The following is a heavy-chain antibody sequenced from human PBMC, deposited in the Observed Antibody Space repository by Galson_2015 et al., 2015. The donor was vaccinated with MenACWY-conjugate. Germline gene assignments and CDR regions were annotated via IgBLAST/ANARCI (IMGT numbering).Heavy chain of an antibody. Sequence: SLILSFAASGFTFNNYALTWLRHAPGNGLEWLSVISDRGTYTAYAASVPGRFAISRHNSKATGFLQMTSLGVEDTAVYFCGNDKVADTAMVIENWGQGALVSVSS. V-gene: IGHV3-23*01. D-gene: IGHD5-18*01. J-gene: IGHJ1*01. CDR2: ISDRGTYT. CDR3: GNDKVADTAMVIEN. CDR1: GFTFNNYA.